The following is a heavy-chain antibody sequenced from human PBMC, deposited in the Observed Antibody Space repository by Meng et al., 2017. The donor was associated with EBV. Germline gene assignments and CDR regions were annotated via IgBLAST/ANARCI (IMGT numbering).Heavy chain of an antibody. V-gene: IGHV3-73*02. CDR3: TRLDGSYIYY. CDR1: GFTFSGSA. Sequence: EVQLVGAGGGLCQPGGSMKLSCAASGFTFSGSAMHWVRQASGKGLEWVGRIRSKANSYATAYAASVKGRFTISRDDSKNTAYLQMNSLKTEDTAVYYCTRLDGSYIYYWGQGTLVTVSS. J-gene: IGHJ4*02. D-gene: IGHD1-26*01. CDR2: IRSKANSYAT.